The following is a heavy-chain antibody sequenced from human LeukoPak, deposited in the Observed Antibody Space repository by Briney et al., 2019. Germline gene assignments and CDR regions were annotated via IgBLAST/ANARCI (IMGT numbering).Heavy chain of an antibody. CDR1: GFTFSSYG. D-gene: IGHD6-19*01. CDR2: IRYDGSNK. V-gene: IGHV3-30*02. CDR3: AAYSSGKFDY. J-gene: IGHJ4*02. Sequence: GGSLRLSCAASGFTFSSYGMHWVRQAPSKGLEWVAFIRYDGSNKYYADSVKGQFIISRDNAKNSLYLQMNSLRVEDTAVYYCAAYSSGKFDYWGQGTLVTVSS.